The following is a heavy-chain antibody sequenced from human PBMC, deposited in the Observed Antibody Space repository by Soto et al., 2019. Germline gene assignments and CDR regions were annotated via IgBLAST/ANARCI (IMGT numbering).Heavy chain of an antibody. J-gene: IGHJ5*02. Sequence: QLQLQESGPGLVKPSETLSLTCTVSGGSISSSSYFWGWIRQPPGKGLEWIGSIYYSGSTYYNPSLKSRVTVSVDTSKNQFSLKLSYVTAADTAVYYCARHPSDFWFDPWGQGTLVTVS. CDR3: ARHPSDFWFDP. CDR1: GGSISSSSYF. V-gene: IGHV4-39*01. CDR2: IYYSGST. D-gene: IGHD2-21*02.